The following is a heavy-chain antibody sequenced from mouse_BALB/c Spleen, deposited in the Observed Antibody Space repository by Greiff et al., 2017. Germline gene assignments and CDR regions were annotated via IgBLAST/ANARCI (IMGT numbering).Heavy chain of an antibody. CDR3: ARDRDDGYYGIYAMDY. Sequence: DVQLQESGPGLVKPSQSLSLTCSVTGYSITSGYYWNWIRQFPGNKLEWMGYISYDGSNNYNPSLKNRISITRDTSKNQFFLKLNSVTTEDTATYYCARDRDDGYYGIYAMDYWGQGTSVTVSS. CDR1: GYSITSGYY. CDR2: ISYDGSN. J-gene: IGHJ4*01. D-gene: IGHD2-3*01. V-gene: IGHV3-6*02.